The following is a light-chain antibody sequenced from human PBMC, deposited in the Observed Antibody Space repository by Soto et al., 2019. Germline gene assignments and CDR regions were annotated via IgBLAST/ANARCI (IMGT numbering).Light chain of an antibody. CDR1: QGIAND. J-gene: IGKJ2*01. CDR2: AIS. V-gene: IGKV1-6*01. CDR3: LQDYTYPYT. Sequence: IQMTQSPSSLSASVGDTVTITCRASQGIANDLGWYQQKPGRAPKLLIYAISSLQSEVPSRFSGSGSGADFTLTITSLQPADFATYYCLQDYTYPYTFGQGTKVEIK.